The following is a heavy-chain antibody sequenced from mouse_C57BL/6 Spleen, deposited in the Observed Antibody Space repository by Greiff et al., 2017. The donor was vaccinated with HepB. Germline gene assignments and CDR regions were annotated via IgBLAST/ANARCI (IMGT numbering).Heavy chain of an antibody. Sequence: EVMLVESGGGLVKPGGSLKLSCAASGFTFSSYAMSWVRQTPEKRLEWVATISDGGSYTYYPDNVKGRFTISRDNAKNNLYLQMSHLKSEDTAMYYCARGTGVYWGQGTTLTVSS. V-gene: IGHV5-4*03. D-gene: IGHD4-1*01. CDR1: GFTFSSYA. CDR3: ARGTGVY. CDR2: ISDGGSYT. J-gene: IGHJ2*01.